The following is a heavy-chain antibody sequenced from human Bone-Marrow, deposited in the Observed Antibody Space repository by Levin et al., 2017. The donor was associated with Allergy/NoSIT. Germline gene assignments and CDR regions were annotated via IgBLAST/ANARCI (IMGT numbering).Heavy chain of an antibody. CDR3: SLHIVVVTAIPWNAFDI. Sequence: GGSLRLSCKASGGTFSSYAISWVRQAPGQGLEWMGGIIPIFGTANYAQKFQGRVTITADESTSTAYMELSSLRSEDTAVYYCSLHIVVVTAIPWNAFDIWGQGTMVTVSS. J-gene: IGHJ3*02. V-gene: IGHV1-69*01. D-gene: IGHD2-21*02. CDR2: IIPIFGTA. CDR1: GGTFSSYA.